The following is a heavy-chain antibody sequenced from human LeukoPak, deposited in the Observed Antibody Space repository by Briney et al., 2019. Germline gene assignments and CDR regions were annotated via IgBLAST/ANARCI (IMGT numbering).Heavy chain of an antibody. Sequence: ASVKVSCKASGYTFTSYGISWVRQAPGQGLEWMGWISAYNGNTNYAQKLQGRVTMTTDTSTSTAYLELRSLRSDDTAVYYCARMATVRGVIPYFDYWGQGTLVTVSS. CDR1: GYTFTSYG. CDR2: ISAYNGNT. D-gene: IGHD3-10*01. J-gene: IGHJ4*02. CDR3: ARMATVRGVIPYFDY. V-gene: IGHV1-18*01.